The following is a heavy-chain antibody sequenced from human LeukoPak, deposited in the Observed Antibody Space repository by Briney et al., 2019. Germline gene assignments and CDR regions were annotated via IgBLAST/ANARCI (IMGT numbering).Heavy chain of an antibody. J-gene: IGHJ4*02. CDR3: ARVAEAAAFDS. V-gene: IGHV3-53*05. Sequence: GGSLRLSCAASGFTVSSNYMSWVRQAPGKGLEWVSIIYSGGSTFYADSVKGRFTISRDNAKNSLYLQMNSLKPEDTAVYYCARVAEAAAFDSWGQGTLVTVSS. CDR1: GFTVSSNY. D-gene: IGHD6-13*01. CDR2: IYSGGST.